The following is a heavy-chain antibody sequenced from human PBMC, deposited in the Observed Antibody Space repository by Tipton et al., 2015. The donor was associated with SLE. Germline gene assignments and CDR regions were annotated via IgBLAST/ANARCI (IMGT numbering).Heavy chain of an antibody. V-gene: IGHV3-23*01. CDR3: AMRRGTADAFSYFDY. J-gene: IGHJ4*02. Sequence: SLRLSCAASGFTFNLHATPWVRQAPGKGLKWVSGISGGRTYYADSVKGRCSIARNNSKNTLYLQMNSLRAEDTAVYYCAMRRGTADAFSYFDYWGQGMLVTVSS. CDR1: GFTFNLHA. D-gene: IGHD1/OR15-1a*01. CDR2: ISGGRT.